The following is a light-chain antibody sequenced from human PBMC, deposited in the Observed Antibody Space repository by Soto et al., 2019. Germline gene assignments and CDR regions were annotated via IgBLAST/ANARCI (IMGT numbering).Light chain of an antibody. Sequence: IQLTQSPSFLSASVGDRVTITCRASQGSSNYLAWYQQKPGKAPKLLISDASSLEGGVPSRFSGSGSGTYFTLTISSLQPEDFATYYCQQVKSYPLTFGGGTKVEIE. J-gene: IGKJ4*02. V-gene: IGKV1-13*02. CDR1: QGSSNY. CDR2: DAS. CDR3: QQVKSYPLT.